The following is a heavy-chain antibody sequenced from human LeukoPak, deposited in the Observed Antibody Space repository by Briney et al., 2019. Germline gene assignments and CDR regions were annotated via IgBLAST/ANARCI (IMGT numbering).Heavy chain of an antibody. Sequence: ASVKVSCKASGNTFIGYWIHWVRQAPGQGLEWMGWMNPNSGNTGYAQKFQGRVTMTRNTSISTAYMELSSLRSEDTAVYYCARSSSAGFDYWGQGTLVTVSS. J-gene: IGHJ4*02. CDR1: GNTFIGYW. V-gene: IGHV1-8*02. CDR2: MNPNSGNT. CDR3: ARSSSAGFDY. D-gene: IGHD3-10*01.